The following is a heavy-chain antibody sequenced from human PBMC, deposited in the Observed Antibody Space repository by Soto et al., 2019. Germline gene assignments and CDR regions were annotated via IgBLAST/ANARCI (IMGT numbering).Heavy chain of an antibody. CDR3: TTGWIQKWVGHYYYAMDV. D-gene: IGHD5-18*01. CDR1: GFTFSDAW. V-gene: IGHV3-15*01. Sequence: VQLVESGGGLVKPGGSLRLSCAASGFTFSDAWMSWVRQAPGKGLEWVGRIKTKTEGGTRDYAAPVKGRFTISRDDSKNTLYLQMNSLKTEDTAVYYCTTGWIQKWVGHYYYAMDVWGQGTTVTVSS. CDR2: IKTKTEGGTR. J-gene: IGHJ6*02.